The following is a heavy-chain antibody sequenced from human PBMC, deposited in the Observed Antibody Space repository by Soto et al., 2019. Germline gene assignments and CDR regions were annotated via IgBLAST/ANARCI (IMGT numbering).Heavy chain of an antibody. D-gene: IGHD2-15*01. J-gene: IGHJ6*02. Sequence: QVQLQESGPGLVKPSQTLSLTCTVSGGSISSGGYYWSWIRQHPGKGLEWIGYIYYSGSTYYNPSLKSRVTISVDTSKNQFSLKLSSVTAADTAMYYCARDRASAAYYYYGMDVWGQGTTVTVSS. CDR2: IYYSGST. CDR3: ARDRASAAYYYYGMDV. V-gene: IGHV4-31*03. CDR1: GGSISSGGYY.